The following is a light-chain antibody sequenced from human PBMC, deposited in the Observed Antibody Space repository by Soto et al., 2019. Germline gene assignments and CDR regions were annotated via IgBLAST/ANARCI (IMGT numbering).Light chain of an antibody. J-gene: IGLJ1*01. CDR2: EVS. CDR1: SSDIGGYKY. Sequence: QSVLTQPASVSGSPGQSITISCTGTSSDIGGYKYVSSYQQHPGKAPKLIIFEVSNRPSGVSDRFSGSNSGNTASLTISGLQAEDEADYYCSAHTTTTTVYVFGTGTKVTGL. V-gene: IGLV2-14*01. CDR3: SAHTTTTTVYV.